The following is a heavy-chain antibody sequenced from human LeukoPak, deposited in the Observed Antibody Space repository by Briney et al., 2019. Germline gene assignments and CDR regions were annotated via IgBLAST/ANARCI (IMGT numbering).Heavy chain of an antibody. CDR1: GYIFTSYY. J-gene: IGHJ3*02. Sequence: ASVKVSCQACGYIFTSYYMHWVRQPRGQGLEWMGIINPSGGSTSYAQKFQGRVTMTRDMSTSTVYMELSSLRSEDTAVYYCARGAIRYCSSTSCYDAAFDIWGQGTMVTVSS. CDR3: ARGAIRYCSSTSCYDAAFDI. D-gene: IGHD2-2*01. V-gene: IGHV1-46*01. CDR2: INPSGGST.